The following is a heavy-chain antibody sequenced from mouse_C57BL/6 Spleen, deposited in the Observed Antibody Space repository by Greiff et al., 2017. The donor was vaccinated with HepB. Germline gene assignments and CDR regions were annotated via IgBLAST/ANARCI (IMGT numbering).Heavy chain of an antibody. D-gene: IGHD1-1*01. CDR3: ARTYGSSLWYFDV. CDR2: IDHSDSYT. CDR1: GYTFTSYW. V-gene: IGHV1-50*01. Sequence: VQLQQSGAELVKPGASVKLSCKASGYTFTSYWMQWVKQRPGQGLEWIGEIDHSDSYTNYNQKFKGKATLTVDTSSSTAYMQLSSLTSEESAVYYCARTYGSSLWYFDVWGTGTTVTVSS. J-gene: IGHJ1*03.